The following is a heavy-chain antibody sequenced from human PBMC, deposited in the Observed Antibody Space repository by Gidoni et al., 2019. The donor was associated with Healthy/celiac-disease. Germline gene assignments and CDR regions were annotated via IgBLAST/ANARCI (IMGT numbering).Heavy chain of an antibody. CDR2: IWYDGSNK. D-gene: IGHD3-16*02. CDR3: ARVAPVNLRAQVGAFDI. V-gene: IGHV3-33*08. J-gene: IGHJ3*02. CDR1: GFHFSSYG. Sequence: QVQLVESGGGVVQPGRSLRLSCAASGFHFSSYGMHWVRQAPGKGLEWLEVIWYDGSNKYYADSVKGRFTISRDNSKNTLYLQMNSRRAEDTAVYYCARVAPVNLRAQVGAFDIWGQGTMVTVSS.